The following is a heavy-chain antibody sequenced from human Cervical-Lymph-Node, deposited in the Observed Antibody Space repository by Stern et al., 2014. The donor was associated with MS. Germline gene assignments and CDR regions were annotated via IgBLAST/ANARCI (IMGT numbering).Heavy chain of an antibody. CDR2: INTNTGKP. D-gene: IGHD6-19*01. CDR1: GYTFTHSA. V-gene: IGHV7-4-1*02. CDR3: ARDLVNSGDFGY. J-gene: IGHJ4*02. Sequence: QEQLVQSGTELKKPGASVKVSCKASGYTFTHSAINWVRQAPGQGLEWMGWINTNTGKPTFAQGFTGRFVLSLATYLSTAYLHISSLKAEDTAVYYCARDLVNSGDFGYWGQGTLVTVSS.